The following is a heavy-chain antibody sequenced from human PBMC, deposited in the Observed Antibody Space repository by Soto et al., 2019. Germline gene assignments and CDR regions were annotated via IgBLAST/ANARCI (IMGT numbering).Heavy chain of an antibody. CDR1: GFTFSNYD. V-gene: IGHV3-33*01. Sequence: QVQLVESGGGVVQPGKSLRLSCEASGFTFSNYDMHWVRQAPGRGLEWVAIVWYDGNKKYYANSVKGRFTISRDSSKNTLSLQMISLRAEDTAVYYCARGRPYHDYVWGNYRLGYFDYWGQGTLVTVSS. D-gene: IGHD3-16*02. CDR2: VWYDGNKK. J-gene: IGHJ4*02. CDR3: ARGRPYHDYVWGNYRLGYFDY.